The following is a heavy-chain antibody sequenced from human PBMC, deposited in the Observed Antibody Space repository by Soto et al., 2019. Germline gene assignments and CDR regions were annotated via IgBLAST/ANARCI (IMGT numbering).Heavy chain of an antibody. CDR1: GGSVTTYTYY. V-gene: IGHV4-61*01. CDR3: ARKIDKYYFYGLDV. D-gene: IGHD3-9*01. J-gene: IGHJ6*02. Sequence: QMQLHESGPRLVKPSETLSLTCTVSGGSVTTYTYYWSWIRQPPGKGLEWIGKIYYRGSTNYNPSLKRRVTISVDTSRNKFSLKVRSVTAAETATYYCARKIDKYYFYGLDVWGQGTTVIVSS. CDR2: IYYRGST.